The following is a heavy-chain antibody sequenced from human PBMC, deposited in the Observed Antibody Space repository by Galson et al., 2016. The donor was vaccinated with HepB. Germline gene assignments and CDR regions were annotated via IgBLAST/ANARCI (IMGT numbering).Heavy chain of an antibody. CDR2: IYYSGTT. D-gene: IGHD3-22*01. Sequence: TLSLTCTVSGGSISSGDYYGGWIRQPPGKGLEWIGNIYYSGTTYYNPSLKSRVTISVDTSKNQFSLKLSSVTAADTAVYYCARHGSRVVSGYYYDPYFHYWGQGTLVTVSS. CDR3: ARHGSRVVSGYYYDPYFHY. CDR1: GGSISSGDYY. V-gene: IGHV4-39*01. J-gene: IGHJ1*01.